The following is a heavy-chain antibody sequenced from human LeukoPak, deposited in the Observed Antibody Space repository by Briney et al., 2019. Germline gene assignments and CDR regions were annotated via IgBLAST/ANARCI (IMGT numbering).Heavy chain of an antibody. Sequence: SVKVSCKASGGTFSSYAISWVRQAPGQGLEWMGRIIPIFGIANYAQKFQGRVTITADKSTSTAYMELSSLRSEDAAVYYCARGIAVAEGMDVWGQGTTVTVSS. CDR3: ARGIAVAEGMDV. CDR2: IIPIFGIA. J-gene: IGHJ6*02. D-gene: IGHD6-19*01. V-gene: IGHV1-69*04. CDR1: GGTFSSYA.